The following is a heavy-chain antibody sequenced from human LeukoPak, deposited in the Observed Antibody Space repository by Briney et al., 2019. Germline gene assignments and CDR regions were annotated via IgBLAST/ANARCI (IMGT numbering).Heavy chain of an antibody. D-gene: IGHD3-3*01. CDR1: GYTLTELS. J-gene: IGHJ4*02. CDR2: FDPEDDET. CDR3: ATVRGTIFGVVNPSYYFDY. Sequence: ASVKVSCKVSGYTLTELSMHWVRQAPGKGLEWMGGFDPEDDETIYAQKFQGRVTMTEDTSTDTAYMELSSLRSEDTAVYYCATVRGTIFGVVNPSYYFDYWGQGTLVTVSS. V-gene: IGHV1-24*01.